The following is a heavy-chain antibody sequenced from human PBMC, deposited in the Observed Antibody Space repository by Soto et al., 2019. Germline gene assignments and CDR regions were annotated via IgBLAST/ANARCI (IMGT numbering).Heavy chain of an antibody. J-gene: IGHJ4*02. Sequence: QVQVVQSGAEVKKPGASVKISCKASEYTFTSYAIHWVRQAPGQSLEWMGWINAGNGNTKYSQNFQGRGTITRDTSAMTVYMEVSSLRAEDTAVYYCARELQGLVYFDYWGQGTLGTVSS. CDR3: ARELQGLVYFDY. CDR1: EYTFTSYA. D-gene: IGHD4-4*01. V-gene: IGHV1-3*01. CDR2: INAGNGNT.